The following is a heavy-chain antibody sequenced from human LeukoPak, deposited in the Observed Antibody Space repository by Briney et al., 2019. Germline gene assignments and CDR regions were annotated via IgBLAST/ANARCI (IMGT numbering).Heavy chain of an antibody. CDR3: AREGYYGSGSYPLPDY. V-gene: IGHV1-18*01. CDR2: ISAYNGNT. D-gene: IGHD3-10*01. J-gene: IGHJ4*02. Sequence: ASVKVSCKASGYTFTSYGISWVRQAPGQGLEWMGWISAYNGNTNYAQKLQGRVTMTTGTSTSTAYMELRSLRSDDTAVYYCAREGYYGSGSYPLPDYWGQGTLVTVSS. CDR1: GYTFTSYG.